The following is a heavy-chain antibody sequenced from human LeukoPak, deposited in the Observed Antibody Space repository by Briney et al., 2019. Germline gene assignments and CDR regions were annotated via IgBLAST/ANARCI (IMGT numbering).Heavy chain of an antibody. Sequence: ASVKVSCKASGYTFTGYYMHWVRQALGQGLEWMGRINPNSGGTNYAQKFQGRVIMTRDTSISTAYMELSRLRSDDTAVYYCARDLMAEEDIVVLVAATGFDYWGQGTLVTVSS. V-gene: IGHV1-2*06. CDR2: INPNSGGT. CDR1: GYTFTGYY. J-gene: IGHJ4*02. D-gene: IGHD2-15*01. CDR3: ARDLMAEEDIVVLVAATGFDY.